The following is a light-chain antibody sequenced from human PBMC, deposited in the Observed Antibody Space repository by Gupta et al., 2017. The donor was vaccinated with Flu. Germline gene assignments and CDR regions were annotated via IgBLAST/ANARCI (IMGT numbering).Light chain of an antibody. J-gene: IGKJ2*01. V-gene: IGKV2-28*01. CDR2: LGS. CDR1: QTRRHTNGYNY. CDR3: MQAVQTPFT. Sequence: DIVLTQSPLSLPVTPGEPASISCRSSQTRRHTNGYNYLDWYLQKPGQSPQLLIYLGSMRASGVPDRFSGSGSVRDFTLEISRGDAADVVIYFFMQAVQTPFTFGQGTKLEIK.